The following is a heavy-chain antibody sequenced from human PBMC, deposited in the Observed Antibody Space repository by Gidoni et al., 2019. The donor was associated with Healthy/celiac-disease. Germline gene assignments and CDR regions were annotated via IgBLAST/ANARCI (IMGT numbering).Heavy chain of an antibody. D-gene: IGHD4-17*01. V-gene: IGHV3-30*18. CDR2: ISYDGSNK. Sequence: QVQLVESGGGVVQPGRSRRLSCAASGFTFSSSGMHWVRQAPGKGLEWVAVISYDGSNKYYADSVKGRFTISRDNSKNTLYLQMNSLRAEDTAVYYCAKEAAYDYGDYYYYYGMDVWGQGTTVTVSS. CDR1: GFTFSSSG. CDR3: AKEAAYDYGDYYYYYGMDV. J-gene: IGHJ6*02.